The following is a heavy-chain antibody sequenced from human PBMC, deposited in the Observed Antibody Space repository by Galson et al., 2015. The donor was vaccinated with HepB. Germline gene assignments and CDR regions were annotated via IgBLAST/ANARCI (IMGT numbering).Heavy chain of an antibody. V-gene: IGHV3-23*01. Sequence: SLRLSCAASGFTFNDAMSWVRQTPGKGPEWVSSISGGGGSTYYADSVKGRFTVSRDNSRNTLYLQMSDVRAGDTAVYYCAKAKADSSSWYAFYFWGQGTMVTVSP. J-gene: IGHJ3*01. D-gene: IGHD6-13*01. CDR1: GFTFNDA. CDR3: AKAKADSSSWYAFYF. CDR2: ISGGGGST.